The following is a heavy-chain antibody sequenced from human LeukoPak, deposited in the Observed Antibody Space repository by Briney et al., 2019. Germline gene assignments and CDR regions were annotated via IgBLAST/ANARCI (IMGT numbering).Heavy chain of an antibody. Sequence: GASVKVSCKASGYTFTGYYMHWVRQAPGQGLEWMGWINPNSGGTNYAQKFQGRVTTTRDTSISTAYMELSRLRSDDTAVYYCAREKMWGYYDSSGYYYYWGQGTLVTVSS. CDR3: AREKMWGYYDSSGYYYY. CDR2: INPNSGGT. V-gene: IGHV1-2*02. D-gene: IGHD3-22*01. J-gene: IGHJ4*02. CDR1: GYTFTGYY.